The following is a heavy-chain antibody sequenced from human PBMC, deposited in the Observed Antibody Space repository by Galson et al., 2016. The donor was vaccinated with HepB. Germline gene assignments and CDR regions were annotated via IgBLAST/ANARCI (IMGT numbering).Heavy chain of an antibody. CDR2: FDPEDGET. J-gene: IGHJ6*02. Sequence: SVKVSCKVSGYTLTELSMHWVRQAPGKGLEWMGGFDPEDGETIYAQKFQGRVTMTEDTSTDTAYMELSILRSEDTAVYYCAKVGWNPYDYYGMDVWGQGTTVTVSS. CDR1: GYTLTELS. CDR3: AKVGWNPYDYYGMDV. V-gene: IGHV1-24*01. D-gene: IGHD1-1*01.